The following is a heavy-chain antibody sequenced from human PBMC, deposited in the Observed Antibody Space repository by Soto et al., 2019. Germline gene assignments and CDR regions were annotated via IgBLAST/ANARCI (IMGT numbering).Heavy chain of an antibody. CDR2: IYYSGST. J-gene: IGHJ6*02. CDR3: ARHAYYDFWSGYLEPYYYYGMEV. CDR1: GGSISSSSYY. V-gene: IGHV4-39*01. Sequence: TSETLSLTCTVSGGSISSSSYYWGWIRQPPGKGLEWIGSIYYSGSTYYNPSLKSRVTISVDTSKNQFSLKLSSVTAADTAVYYCARHAYYDFWSGYLEPYYYYGMEVWGQGTTVTVSS. D-gene: IGHD3-3*01.